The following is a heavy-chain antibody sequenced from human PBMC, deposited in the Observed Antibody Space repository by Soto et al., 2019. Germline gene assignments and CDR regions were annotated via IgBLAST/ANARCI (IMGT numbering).Heavy chain of an antibody. CDR2: INPDGNVG. V-gene: IGHV3-7*03. Sequence: LRLSCVGSGCTFSTYWMNWVRQAPGKGLEWVANINPDGNVGTYVDSVWCRFTPTRDNAKNSLYLQMNSLRADDTAVYFCAGWGGHDYNYWGQGIMVTVSS. J-gene: IGHJ4*02. CDR3: AGWGGHDYNY. CDR1: GCTFSTYW. D-gene: IGHD4-4*01.